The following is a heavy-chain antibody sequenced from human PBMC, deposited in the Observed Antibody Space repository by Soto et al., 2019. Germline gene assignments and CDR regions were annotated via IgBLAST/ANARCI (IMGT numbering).Heavy chain of an antibody. V-gene: IGHV3-23*01. CDR2: ISDGGDLT. J-gene: IGHJ3*02. CDR3: ARRVIGSSRAFDI. Sequence: LRLSCAASGFAFTGHPMSWVRQAPEKGLEWVAGISDGGDLTYNADSVKGRFTISRDNSRNTLYLQMNSLRAEDTAVYYCARRVIGSSRAFDIWGQGTMVTVSS. CDR1: GFAFTGHP. D-gene: IGHD3-10*01.